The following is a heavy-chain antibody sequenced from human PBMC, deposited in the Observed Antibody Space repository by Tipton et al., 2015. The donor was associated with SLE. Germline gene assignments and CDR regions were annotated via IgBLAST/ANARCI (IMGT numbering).Heavy chain of an antibody. V-gene: IGHV4-34*01. CDR3: AREVDYYSYIDV. J-gene: IGHJ6*03. Sequence: TLSLTCAVYGGSFSGYYWSWIRQPPGKGLEWIGEINHSGSTNYNPSLKSRVTISVDTSKNQFSLKLSSVTAADTAVYYCAREVDYYSYIDVWGKGTTVTVSS. D-gene: IGHD2-15*01. CDR1: GGSFSGYY. CDR2: INHSGST.